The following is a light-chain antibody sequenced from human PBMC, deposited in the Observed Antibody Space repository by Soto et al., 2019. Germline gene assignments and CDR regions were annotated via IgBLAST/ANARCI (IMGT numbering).Light chain of an antibody. CDR2: AAS. V-gene: IGKV1-9*01. CDR1: QGISSY. Sequence: DIQLAQSPWTLSASVGDGVTITCRASQGISSYLAWYQQKPGKAPKLLIYAASSLQSGVPSRFSGSGSGTDFTLTISRLGPEDFAVYYCQKYDSSPKNFGRGTKVDIK. CDR3: QKYDSSPKN. J-gene: IGKJ4*01.